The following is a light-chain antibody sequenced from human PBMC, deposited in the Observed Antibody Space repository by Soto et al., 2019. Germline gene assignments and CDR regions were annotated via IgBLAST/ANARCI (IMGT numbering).Light chain of an antibody. J-gene: IGKJ1*01. CDR1: QSISSY. V-gene: IGKV1-39*01. CDR3: QQSYSTPWT. Sequence: DIQMTQSPSSLSASVGDRVTITCRASQSISSYLNWYQQKPGKAPKLLIYAPSSLQSGLPSRFSGSGSWTDFTLTISSLQPEDFATYYCQQSYSTPWTFGQGTKVEIK. CDR2: APS.